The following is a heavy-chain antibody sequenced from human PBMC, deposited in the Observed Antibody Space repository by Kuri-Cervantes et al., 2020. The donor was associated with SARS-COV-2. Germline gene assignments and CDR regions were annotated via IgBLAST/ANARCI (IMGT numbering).Heavy chain of an antibody. V-gene: IGHV1-69*10. J-gene: IGHJ5*02. D-gene: IGHD3-22*01. Sequence: SVKVSCKASGGTFSSYAISWVRQAPGQGLEWMGGIIPIFGIANYAQKFQGRVTITADKSTSTAYMELSSLRSEDTAVYYCAKDSSDYDSSGRNNWFDPWGQGTLVTVSS. CDR1: GGTFSSYA. CDR2: IIPIFGIA. CDR3: AKDSSDYDSSGRNNWFDP.